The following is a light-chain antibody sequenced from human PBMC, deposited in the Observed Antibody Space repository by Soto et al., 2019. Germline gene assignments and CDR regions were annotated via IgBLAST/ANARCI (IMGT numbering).Light chain of an antibody. J-gene: IGKJ5*01. CDR2: GAS. V-gene: IGKV3-15*01. CDR1: QSVSSN. CDR3: QQYNNWPPEIT. Sequence: EIVMTQSPATLSVSPGERATLSCRASQSVSSNLAWYQQKPGQAPRLLIYGASTRGTGIPARFSGSGSGTEFTLTISSLQSEDFAVYYCQQYNNWPPEITFGQGTRLEIK.